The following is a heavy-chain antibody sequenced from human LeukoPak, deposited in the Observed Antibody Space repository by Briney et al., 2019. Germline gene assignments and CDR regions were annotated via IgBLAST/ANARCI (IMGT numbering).Heavy chain of an antibody. V-gene: IGHV4-30-4*01. D-gene: IGHD6-13*01. CDR2: IYYSGST. J-gene: IGHJ5*02. Sequence: TPSETLSLTCTVSGGSISSGDYYWSWIRQPPGKGLEWIGYIYYSGSTYYNPSLKSRVTISVDTSKNQFSLKLSSVTAADTAVYYCARGEQLGWFDPWGQGTLVTVSS. CDR1: GGSISSGDYY. CDR3: ARGEQLGWFDP.